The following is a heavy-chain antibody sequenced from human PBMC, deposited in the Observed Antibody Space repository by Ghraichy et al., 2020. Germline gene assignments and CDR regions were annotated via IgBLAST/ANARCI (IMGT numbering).Heavy chain of an antibody. V-gene: IGHV5-51*01. D-gene: IGHD2-8*01. J-gene: IGHJ4*02. CDR3: ARREKYAPPAYYYDQ. CDR1: GYNFKEFW. Sequence: GESLNISCKASGYNFKEFWMAWVRQVPGKGLEWMGTIYPDDSDTRYSPSFQGQVTMSVDKSNNIAYLQWNSLKASDTAFYYCARREKYAPPAYYYDQWGQGTLVSVSS. CDR2: IYPDDSDT.